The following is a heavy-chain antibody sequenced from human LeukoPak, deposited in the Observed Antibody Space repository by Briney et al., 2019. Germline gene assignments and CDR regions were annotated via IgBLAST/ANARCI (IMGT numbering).Heavy chain of an antibody. J-gene: IGHJ3*02. Sequence: PGGSLRLSCAASGFTFSSYAMSWVRQAPGKGLEWVSAISGSGGSTHYADSVKGRFTISRDNSKNTLYLQMNSLRAEDTAVYYCAKNSRIGYCSSTSCLNAFDIWGQGTMVTVSS. CDR3: AKNSRIGYCSSTSCLNAFDI. D-gene: IGHD2-2*03. CDR1: GFTFSSYA. V-gene: IGHV3-23*01. CDR2: ISGSGGST.